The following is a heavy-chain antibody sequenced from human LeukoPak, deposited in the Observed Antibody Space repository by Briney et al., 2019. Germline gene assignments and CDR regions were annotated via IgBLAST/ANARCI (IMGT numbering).Heavy chain of an antibody. Sequence: GGSLRLSCAASGLTFSSYSMNWVRQAPGKGLGWVSSISSSSSYIFYADSVKGRFTISRDNAKNSLYLQMNSLRAEDTAVYYCARGRAVAGTGYGYWGQGTLVTVSS. CDR3: ARGRAVAGTGYGY. CDR1: GLTFSSYS. D-gene: IGHD6-19*01. CDR2: ISSSSSYI. J-gene: IGHJ4*02. V-gene: IGHV3-21*01.